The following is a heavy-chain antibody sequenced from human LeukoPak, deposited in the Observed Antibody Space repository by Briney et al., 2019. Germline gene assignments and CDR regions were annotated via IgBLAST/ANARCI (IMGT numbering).Heavy chain of an antibody. CDR2: VYYSGKT. CDR1: GGSISSSGHF. CDR3: ARVNIVGATGFDY. Sequence: SETPSLTCTVSGGSISSSGHFWAWIRQPPGKGLEWIGSVYYSGKTYYNPSLKSRVTMSADTSKNQFSLKVTSMTAADTAVYYCARVNIVGATGFDYWGQGTLVTVSS. D-gene: IGHD1-26*01. V-gene: IGHV4-39*07. J-gene: IGHJ4*02.